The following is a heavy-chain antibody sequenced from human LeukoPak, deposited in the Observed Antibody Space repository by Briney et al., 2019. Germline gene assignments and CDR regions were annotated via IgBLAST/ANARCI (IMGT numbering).Heavy chain of an antibody. Sequence: SETLSLTCTVSGGSISGYYWSWIRHPPGKGLEWIGYIYYSGSTNYNPSLKSRVTISVDTSKNQFSLKLSSVTAADTAVYYCARDASLQTGAFDVWGQGTMVTVSS. D-gene: IGHD5-24*01. CDR2: IYYSGST. CDR3: ARDASLQTGAFDV. CDR1: GGSISGYY. V-gene: IGHV4-59*01. J-gene: IGHJ3*01.